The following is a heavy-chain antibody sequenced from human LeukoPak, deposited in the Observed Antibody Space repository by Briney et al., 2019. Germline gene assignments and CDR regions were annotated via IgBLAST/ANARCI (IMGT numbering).Heavy chain of an antibody. CDR3: VKGRCSLSSCYRYGN. D-gene: IGHD2-2*02. CDR1: GFSFSGYV. Sequence: PWGSLRLSCTVSGFSFSGYVWSWVRQAPGKGLEWVSSISASGGRTYYADSVKGRVTISRDNSKNTLYLQMSGLRAEDTAVYYCVKGRCSLSSCYRYGNWGQGTLVTVSS. CDR2: ISASGGRT. J-gene: IGHJ4*02. V-gene: IGHV3-23*01.